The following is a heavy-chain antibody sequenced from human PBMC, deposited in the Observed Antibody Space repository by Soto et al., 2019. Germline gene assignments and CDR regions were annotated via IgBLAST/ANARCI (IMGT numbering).Heavy chain of an antibody. CDR3: AKGQIGGVIDNYFDY. J-gene: IGHJ4*02. V-gene: IGHV3-23*01. CDR2: ISGSGGST. Sequence: EVQLLESGGGLVQPGGSLRLSCAASGFTFSSYAMSWVRQAPGKGLEWVSAISGSGGSTYYADSVKGRFTISRDNSKNTLYLQRNSLRDEDTAVYYCAKGQIGGVIDNYFDYWGQGTLVTVSS. CDR1: GFTFSSYA. D-gene: IGHD3-16*01.